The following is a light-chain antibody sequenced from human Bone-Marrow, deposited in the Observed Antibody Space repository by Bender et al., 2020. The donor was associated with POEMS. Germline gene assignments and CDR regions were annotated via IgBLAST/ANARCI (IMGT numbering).Light chain of an antibody. CDR2: DVS. V-gene: IGLV2-23*02. Sequence: QSALTQPASVSGSPGQSIIISCTGTSSDVGTYDLVSWYQQYPGKAPKLLISDVSNRPSGVSNRFSGSESGNTASLTISGLQAEDEADYYCCSYAGSYTLVFGGGTKLTVL. CDR1: SSDVGTYDL. CDR3: CSYAGSYTLV. J-gene: IGLJ2*01.